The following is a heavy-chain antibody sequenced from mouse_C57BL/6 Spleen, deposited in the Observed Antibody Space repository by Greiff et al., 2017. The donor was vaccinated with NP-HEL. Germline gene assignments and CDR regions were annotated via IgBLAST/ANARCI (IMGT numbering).Heavy chain of an antibody. CDR2: IRSKSNNYAT. CDR3: VGDYDGYAIDY. Sequence: EVQVVESGGGLVQPKGSLKLSCAASGFSFNTYAMNWVRQAPGKGLEWVARIRSKSNNYATYYADSVKDRFTISRDDSESMLYLQMNNLKTEDTAMYYCVGDYDGYAIDYWGQGTSVTVSS. CDR1: GFSFNTYA. J-gene: IGHJ4*01. V-gene: IGHV10-1*01. D-gene: IGHD2-4*01.